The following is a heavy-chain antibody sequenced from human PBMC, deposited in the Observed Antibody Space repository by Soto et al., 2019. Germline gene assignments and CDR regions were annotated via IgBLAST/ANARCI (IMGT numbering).Heavy chain of an antibody. V-gene: IGHV3-33*01. CDR2: IWYDGSNK. Sequence: QVQLVESGGGVVQPGRSLRLSCAASGFTFSSYGMHWVRQAPGKGLEWVAVIWYDGSNKYYADSVKGRFTISRDNSKNTLYLEMNSLRAEDTAVYYCARNPYCSSTSYYYYYYMDVWGKGTTVTVSS. CDR1: GFTFSSYG. D-gene: IGHD2-2*01. CDR3: ARNPYCSSTSYYYYYYMDV. J-gene: IGHJ6*03.